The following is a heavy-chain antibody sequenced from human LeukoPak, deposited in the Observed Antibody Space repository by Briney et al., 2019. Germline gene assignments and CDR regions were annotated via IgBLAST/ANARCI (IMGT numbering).Heavy chain of an antibody. Sequence: GGSLRLSCAASGFTLKIYDMHWVRQAPGKGLEWVSYISSSGSTIYYADSVKGRFTISRDNAKNSLYLQMNSLRAEDTAVYYCARDPSYRTHFDYWGQGTLVTVSS. V-gene: IGHV3-48*04. CDR2: ISSSGSTI. D-gene: IGHD1-14*01. CDR1: GFTLKIYD. CDR3: ARDPSYRTHFDY. J-gene: IGHJ4*02.